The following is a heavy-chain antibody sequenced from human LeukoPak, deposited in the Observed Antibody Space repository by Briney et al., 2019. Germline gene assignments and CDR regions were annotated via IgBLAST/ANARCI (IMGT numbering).Heavy chain of an antibody. CDR3: ARAGFRPSTVVTDLSWFFDY. V-gene: IGHV3-23*01. Sequence: PGGSLRLSCAASGFTFSSYAMSWVRQAPGKGLEWVSAISGSGGSTYYADSVKGRFTISRDNSKNTLYLQMNSLRAEDTAVYYCARAGFRPSTVVTDLSWFFDYWGQGTLVTVSS. D-gene: IGHD2-15*01. J-gene: IGHJ4*02. CDR2: ISGSGGST. CDR1: GFTFSSYA.